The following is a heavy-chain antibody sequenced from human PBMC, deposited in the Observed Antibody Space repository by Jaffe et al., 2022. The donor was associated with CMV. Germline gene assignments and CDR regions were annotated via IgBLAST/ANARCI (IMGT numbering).Heavy chain of an antibody. V-gene: IGHV2-70*01. CDR1: GFSLSTSGMC. D-gene: IGHD5-18*01. CDR3: ARIAGYSYGGNYGMDV. Sequence: QVTLRESGPALVKPTQTLTLTCTFSGFSLSTSGMCVSWIRQPPGKALEWLALIDWDDDKYYSTSLKTRLTISKDTSKNQVVLTMTNMDPVDTATYYCARIAGYSYGGNYGMDVWGQGTTVTVSS. CDR2: IDWDDDK. J-gene: IGHJ6*02.